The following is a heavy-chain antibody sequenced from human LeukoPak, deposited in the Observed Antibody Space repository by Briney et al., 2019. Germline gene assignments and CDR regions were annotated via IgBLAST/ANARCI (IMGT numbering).Heavy chain of an antibody. Sequence: GGSLRLSCAASGFTFSSYAMSWVRQAPGKGLEWVSAISGSGGSTYYADSVRGRFTISRDNSKNTLYLQMNSLRAEDTAVYYCVKADAYDSGSSDYWGQGTLVTVSS. CDR3: VKADAYDSGSSDY. J-gene: IGHJ4*02. CDR2: ISGSGGST. V-gene: IGHV3-23*01. D-gene: IGHD3-10*01. CDR1: GFTFSSYA.